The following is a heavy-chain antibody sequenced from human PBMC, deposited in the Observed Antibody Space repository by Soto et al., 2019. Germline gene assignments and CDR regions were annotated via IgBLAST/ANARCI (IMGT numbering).Heavy chain of an antibody. J-gene: IGHJ6*02. CDR2: IRSKANSYAT. CDR1: GFTFSGSA. V-gene: IGHV3-73*01. D-gene: IGHD4-17*01. Sequence: GGSLRLSCAASGFTFSGSAMHWVRQASGKGLEWVGRIRSKANSYATAYAAPVKGRFTISRDDSKNTAYLQMNSLKTEDTAVYYCTRRAYYGDDYYYGMDVWGQGTTVTVSS. CDR3: TRRAYYGDDYYYGMDV.